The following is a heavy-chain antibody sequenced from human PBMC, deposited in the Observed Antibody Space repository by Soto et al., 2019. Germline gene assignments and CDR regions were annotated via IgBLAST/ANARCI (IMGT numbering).Heavy chain of an antibody. CDR3: ARVDTAMVMGVDY. J-gene: IGHJ4*02. CDR2: ISYDGSNK. D-gene: IGHD5-18*01. Sequence: RRLSCAASGFTLSSYAMHWVRQAPGKGLEWVAVISYDGSNKYYADSVKGRFTISRDNSKNTLYLQMNSLRAEDTAVYYCARVDTAMVMGVDYWGQGTLVTVSS. CDR1: GFTLSSYA. V-gene: IGHV3-30-3*01.